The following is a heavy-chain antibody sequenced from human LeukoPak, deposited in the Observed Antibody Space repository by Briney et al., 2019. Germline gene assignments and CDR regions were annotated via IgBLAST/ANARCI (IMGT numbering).Heavy chain of an antibody. CDR3: ARHTRVPAAQPLYMDV. J-gene: IGHJ6*03. D-gene: IGHD2-2*01. Sequence: ASVKVSCKASGYTFTSYGISWVRQAPGQGLEWMGWISAYNGNTNYAQKLQGRVTMTTDTSTSTAYMELRSLRSDDTAVYYCARHTRVPAAQPLYMDVWGKGITVTVSS. CDR2: ISAYNGNT. V-gene: IGHV1-18*01. CDR1: GYTFTSYG.